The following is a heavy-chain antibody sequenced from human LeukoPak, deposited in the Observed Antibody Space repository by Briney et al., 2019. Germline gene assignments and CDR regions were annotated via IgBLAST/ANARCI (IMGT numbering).Heavy chain of an antibody. CDR3: ATIKRGSIYGYFDF. J-gene: IGHJ4*02. V-gene: IGHV4-59*11. CDR1: GVSISSHY. Sequence: SETLSLTCTVSGVSISSHYWSWIRQPPGKGLEWIGYMFDNESTKDNPSLKRRITLSADTSKNQFSLRLSSVTAADTAVYYCATIKRGSIYGYFDFWGQGILVAVSS. D-gene: IGHD5-18*01. CDR2: MFDNEST.